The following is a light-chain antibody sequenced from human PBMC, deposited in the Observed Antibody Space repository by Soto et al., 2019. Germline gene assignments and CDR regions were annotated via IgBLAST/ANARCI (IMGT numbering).Light chain of an antibody. CDR3: QQLKSYPQT. J-gene: IGKJ5*01. CDR1: QGINSY. CDR2: AAS. Sequence: DIQLTQSPSFLSASVGDRVTITCRASQGINSYFAWYQQKPGKAPRLLIYAASTLQSGVPSRFSGRGSGTEFTLTISSLQPEDFATYYCQQLKSYPQTFGQGTRLEIK. V-gene: IGKV1-9*01.